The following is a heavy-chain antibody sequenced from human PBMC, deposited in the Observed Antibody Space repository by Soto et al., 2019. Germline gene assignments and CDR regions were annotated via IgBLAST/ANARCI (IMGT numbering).Heavy chain of an antibody. CDR1: GFTFNMHG. J-gene: IGHJ6*01. D-gene: IGHD5-18*01. CDR3: AKGGYSYGYVYYYYYGMDV. V-gene: IGHV3-30*18. Sequence: GGSLRLSCEASGFTFNMHGMHWVRQAPGKGLEWVAVISYDGSNKYYADSVKGRFTISRDNSKNTLYLQMNSLRAEDTAVYYCAKGGYSYGYVYYYYYGMDVWGQGTTVTVSP. CDR2: ISYDGSNK.